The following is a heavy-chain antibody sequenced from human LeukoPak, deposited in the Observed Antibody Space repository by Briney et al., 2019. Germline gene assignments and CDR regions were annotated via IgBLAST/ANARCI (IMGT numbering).Heavy chain of an antibody. D-gene: IGHD2-15*01. CDR2: ISYDGSNK. CDR1: GFTLSSYG. Sequence: GGSLRLSCAASGFTLSSYGMHWVRQAPGKGLEWVAVISYDGSNKYYADSVKGRFTISRDNSKNTLYLQMSSLRAEDTAVYYCAKEVFCSGGSCFYYYYGMDVWGQGTTVTVSS. CDR3: AKEVFCSGGSCFYYYYGMDV. J-gene: IGHJ6*02. V-gene: IGHV3-30*18.